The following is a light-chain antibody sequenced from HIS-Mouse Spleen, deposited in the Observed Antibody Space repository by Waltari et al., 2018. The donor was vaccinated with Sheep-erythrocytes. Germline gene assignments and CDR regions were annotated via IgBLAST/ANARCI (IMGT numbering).Light chain of an antibody. J-gene: IGLJ1*01. Sequence: QSALTQPRSVSGSPGQSVTISCTGTSSDVGGYNYVSWYQQHPGKAPKLMIYDVSKRPSGGPDRCSGSKSGNTASLTISGLQAEDEADYYCCSYAGSYNHVFATGTKVTVL. CDR2: DVS. CDR3: CSYAGSYNHV. CDR1: SSDVGGYNY. V-gene: IGLV2-11*01.